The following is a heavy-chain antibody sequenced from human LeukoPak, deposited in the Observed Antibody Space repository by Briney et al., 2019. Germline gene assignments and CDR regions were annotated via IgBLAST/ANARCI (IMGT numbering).Heavy chain of an antibody. Sequence: PSETLSLTCTVSGDFISAYYWSWIRQPPGKGLEWIGYVYYSGSTEYNPSLKSRVTISVDTSKNQFSLKLSSVTAADTAVYYCARTTEGGYTYDYFYYYYMDVWGKGTTATISS. CDR1: GDFISAYY. D-gene: IGHD5-18*01. CDR2: VYYSGST. J-gene: IGHJ6*03. V-gene: IGHV4-59*01. CDR3: ARTTEGGYTYDYFYYYYMDV.